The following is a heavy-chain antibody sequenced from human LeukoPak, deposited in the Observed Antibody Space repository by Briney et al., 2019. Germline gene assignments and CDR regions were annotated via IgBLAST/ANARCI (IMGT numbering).Heavy chain of an antibody. CDR3: AKVGGGERVLDY. Sequence: GGSLRLSCAASGFTFSSYGMHWVHQAPGKGLEWVAFIRYDGSNKYYADSVKGRFTISRDNSKNTLYLQMNSLRAEDTAVYYCAKVGGGERVLDYWGQGTLVTVSS. CDR2: IRYDGSNK. J-gene: IGHJ4*02. D-gene: IGHD3-16*01. CDR1: GFTFSSYG. V-gene: IGHV3-30*02.